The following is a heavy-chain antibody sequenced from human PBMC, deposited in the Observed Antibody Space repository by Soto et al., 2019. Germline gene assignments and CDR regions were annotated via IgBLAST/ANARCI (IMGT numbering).Heavy chain of an antibody. CDR3: AREYCTSTSCYFDC. Sequence: SETLSLTCTVSGDSISSADYYWSWIRQTPGKGLDWIGHIFYSGTTYYNPSLKSRLTISVDKSKNHFSLKLSSVTAADTAVYYCAREYCTSTSCYFDCWGQGTLVTVSS. CDR2: IFYSGTT. J-gene: IGHJ4*02. V-gene: IGHV4-30-4*01. CDR1: GDSISSADYY. D-gene: IGHD2-2*01.